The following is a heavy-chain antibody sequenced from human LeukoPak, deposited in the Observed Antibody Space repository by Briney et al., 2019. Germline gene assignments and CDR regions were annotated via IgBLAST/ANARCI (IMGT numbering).Heavy chain of an antibody. CDR3: ARYCSSTSCFPFDY. J-gene: IGHJ4*02. V-gene: IGHV4-39*07. Sequence: SETLSLTCTVSGGSISSSSYYWGWIRQPPGKGLEWIGEINHSGSTNYNPSLKSRVTISVDTSKNQFSLKLSSVTAADTAVYYCARYCSSTSCFPFDYWGQGTLVTVSS. CDR2: INHSGST. D-gene: IGHD2-2*01. CDR1: GGSISSSSYY.